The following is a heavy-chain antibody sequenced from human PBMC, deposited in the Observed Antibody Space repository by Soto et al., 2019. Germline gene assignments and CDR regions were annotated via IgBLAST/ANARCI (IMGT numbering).Heavy chain of an antibody. CDR2: INAGNGNT. D-gene: IGHD1-26*01. CDR1: GYTFTSYA. V-gene: IGHV1-3*01. J-gene: IGHJ2*01. CDR3: ERGGSIYWYFDL. Sequence: ASVKVSCKASGYTFTSYAMHWVRQAPGQRLEWMGWINAGNGNTKYSQKFQGRVTITRDTSASTAYMELSSPRSEDTAVYYWERGGSIYWYFDLWGGASLVTVSS.